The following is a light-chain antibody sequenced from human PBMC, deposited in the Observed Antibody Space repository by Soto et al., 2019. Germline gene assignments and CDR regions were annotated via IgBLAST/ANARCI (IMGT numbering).Light chain of an antibody. CDR1: QSISRN. Sequence: IQMTQSPSSLSASVGDRVTITCRASQSISRNLNWYQQKPGKAPELLIYTASNLQSGVPSRFSGSGSRTDFALTISSLQPEDSAVYYCQQSHSSPLSFGGGTKVEFK. J-gene: IGKJ4*01. CDR3: QQSHSSPLS. CDR2: TAS. V-gene: IGKV1-39*01.